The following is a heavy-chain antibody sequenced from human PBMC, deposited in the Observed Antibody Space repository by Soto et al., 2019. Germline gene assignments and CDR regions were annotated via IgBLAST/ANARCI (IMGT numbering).Heavy chain of an antibody. CDR2: IIPIFGTA. J-gene: IGHJ6*02. V-gene: IGHV1-69*13. CDR3: ARTMTTHIAAAGMKPNYYGIDV. Sequence: SVKVSCKASGGTFSSYAISWVRQAPGQGLEWMGGIIPIFGTANYAQKFQGRVTITADESTSTAYMELSSLRSEDTAVYYCARTMTTHIAAAGMKPNYYGIDVWGQGTTVTVSS. D-gene: IGHD6-13*01. CDR1: GGTFSSYA.